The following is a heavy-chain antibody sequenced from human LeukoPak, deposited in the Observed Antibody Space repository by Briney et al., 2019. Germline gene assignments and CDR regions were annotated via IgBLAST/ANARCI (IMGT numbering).Heavy chain of an antibody. CDR3: AKEGTPHVSTWYDL. Sequence: PGGSLRLSCAASGFSFSSYAMHWVRQAPGKGLEWVVVISYDGINKYYADSVKGRFIISRDNPRNTLYLQMNILRTEDTAVYYCAKEGTPHVSTWYDLWGQGTQVIVSS. J-gene: IGHJ5*02. CDR1: GFSFSSYA. V-gene: IGHV3-30-3*01. D-gene: IGHD3-10*01. CDR2: ISYDGINK.